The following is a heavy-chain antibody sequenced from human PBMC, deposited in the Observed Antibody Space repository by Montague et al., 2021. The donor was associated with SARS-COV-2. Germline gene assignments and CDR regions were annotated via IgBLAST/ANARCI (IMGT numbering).Heavy chain of an antibody. Sequence: SETLSLTCTVSGDSFNSPKYYCAWIRQPPGKGLEWIGSPYYSGTTYDNPSLRSQVTISVDTSKTQFSLKMNSVTAADTAVYYCARGSYGSGSYHAFDIWSQGTVVAVSS. CDR2: PYYSGTT. J-gene: IGHJ3*02. CDR1: GDSFNSPKYY. V-gene: IGHV4-39*01. D-gene: IGHD3-10*01. CDR3: ARGSYGSGSYHAFDI.